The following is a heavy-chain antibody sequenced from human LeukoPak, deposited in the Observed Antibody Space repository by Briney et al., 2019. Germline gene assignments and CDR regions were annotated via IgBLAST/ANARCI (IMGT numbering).Heavy chain of an antibody. D-gene: IGHD6-13*01. Sequence: PSETLSLTCTVSGGSISSYYWSWIRQPPGKGLEWIGYIYYSGSTYYNPSLKSRVTISADTSKNQFSLKLSSVTAADTAVYYCARRAGAAAGTYYYYGMDVWGQGTTVTVSS. CDR1: GGSISSYY. V-gene: IGHV4-59*06. J-gene: IGHJ6*02. CDR3: ARRAGAAAGTYYYYGMDV. CDR2: IYYSGST.